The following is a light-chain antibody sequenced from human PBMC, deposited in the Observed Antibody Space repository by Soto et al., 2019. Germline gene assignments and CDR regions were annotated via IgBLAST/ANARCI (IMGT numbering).Light chain of an antibody. CDR3: QRYNNAPRT. V-gene: IGKV1-27*01. J-gene: IGKJ1*01. CDR1: QGISNY. CDR2: AAS. Sequence: DIQMTQSPSSLSGSVGDSVTITCRAIQGISNYLAWYQQRPGKAPTLLIYAASTLQSGVPSRFSGSGSGTDFTLTISSLQHEDVATYYCQRYNNAPRTFGQGTKVEIQ.